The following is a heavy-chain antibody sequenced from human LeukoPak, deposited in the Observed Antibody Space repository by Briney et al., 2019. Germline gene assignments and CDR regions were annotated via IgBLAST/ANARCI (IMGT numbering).Heavy chain of an antibody. CDR3: ARVATVTTLSRAYYYYYMDV. CDR1: GVSISSSSYY. D-gene: IGHD4-17*01. J-gene: IGHJ6*03. CDR2: IYYSGST. Sequence: SETLSLTCTVSGVSISSSSYYWGWIRQPPGKGLEWIGSIYYSGSTYYNPSLKSRVTISVDTSKNQFSLKLSSVTAADTAVYYCARVATVTTLSRAYYYYYMDVWGKGTTVTVSS. V-gene: IGHV4-39*07.